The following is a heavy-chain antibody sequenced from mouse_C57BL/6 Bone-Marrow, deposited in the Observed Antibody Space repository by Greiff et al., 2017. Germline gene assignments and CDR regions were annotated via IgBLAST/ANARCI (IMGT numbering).Heavy chain of an antibody. CDR3: ARRDGSSSWYAMDY. CDR2: ISNLAYSI. Sequence: EVKLVESGGGLVQPGGSLKLSCAASGFTFSDYGMAWVQQAPRKGPEWVAFISNLAYSIYYADTVTGRFTISRENAKNTLYLEMSSLRSEDTAMYYCARRDGSSSWYAMDYWGQGTSVTVSS. J-gene: IGHJ4*01. CDR1: GFTFSDYG. D-gene: IGHD1-1*01. V-gene: IGHV5-15*01.